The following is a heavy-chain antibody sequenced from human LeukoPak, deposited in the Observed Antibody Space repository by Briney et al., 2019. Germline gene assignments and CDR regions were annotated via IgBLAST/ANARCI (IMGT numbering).Heavy chain of an antibody. J-gene: IGHJ4*02. V-gene: IGHV4-59*08. Sequence: PSETLSLTCTVSGGSISSYYWSWIRQPPGKGLEWIGYIYYSGSTNYNPSLKSRVTISVDTSKNQFSLKLSSVTAADTAVYYCARRYSQSSYYFDYWGQGTLVTVSS. D-gene: IGHD3-16*02. CDR1: GGSISSYY. CDR2: IYYSGST. CDR3: ARRYSQSSYYFDY.